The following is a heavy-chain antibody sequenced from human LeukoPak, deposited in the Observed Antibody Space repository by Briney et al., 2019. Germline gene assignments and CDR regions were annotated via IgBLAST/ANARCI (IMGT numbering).Heavy chain of an antibody. CDR2: IYYSGST. Sequence: WETLSLTCTVSGGTISSYYWTWIRQPPGKGPEWVGYIYYSGSTNYNPALKSRVSISVDTPTNQFPLNLSSVTDADTAVCYCARGVVGSSGWYGGGGNGFDPWGQGTLVTVSS. J-gene: IGHJ5*02. CDR3: ARGVVGSSGWYGGGGNGFDP. V-gene: IGHV4-59*01. CDR1: GGTISSYY. D-gene: IGHD6-19*01.